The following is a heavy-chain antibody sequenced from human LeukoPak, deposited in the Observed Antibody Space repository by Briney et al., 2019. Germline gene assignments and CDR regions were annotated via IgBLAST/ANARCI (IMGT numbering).Heavy chain of an antibody. CDR2: ISYDGSNK. D-gene: IGHD6-13*01. V-gene: IGHV3-30*18. Sequence: GRSLRLSCAASGFTFSSYGMHWVRQAPGKGLEWVAVISYDGSNKYYADSVKGRFTISRDNSKNTLYLQMNSLRAEDTAVYYCAKLREYSSSFDYWGQGTLVTVSS. CDR1: GFTFSSYG. J-gene: IGHJ4*02. CDR3: AKLREYSSSFDY.